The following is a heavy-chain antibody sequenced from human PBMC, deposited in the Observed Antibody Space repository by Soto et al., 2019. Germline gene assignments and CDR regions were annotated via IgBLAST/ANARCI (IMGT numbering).Heavy chain of an antibody. CDR3: ARLFAYYDKGPGAFDV. J-gene: IGHJ3*01. CDR1: GDSISSVDYY. CDR2: IFYSGNA. V-gene: IGHV4-30-4*08. D-gene: IGHD3-22*01. Sequence: PSETLSLTCIVSGDSISSVDYYWGGIRQPPGMGLEWIGYIFYSGNAYFNPSLKSRVSLSVDTSRNQFSLTMNSVTAADTAVYFCARLFAYYDKGPGAFDVWGQGTMVTVSS.